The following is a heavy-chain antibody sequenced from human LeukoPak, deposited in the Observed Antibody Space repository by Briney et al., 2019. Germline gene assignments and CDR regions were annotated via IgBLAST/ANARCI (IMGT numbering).Heavy chain of an antibody. D-gene: IGHD2-15*01. Sequence: SVKVSCKASGGTFSSYAIIWVRQAPGQGLEWMGRIIPILGIADYAQKFQGRVTMTRDTSTSTVYMELSSLRSEDTAVYYCARDLTKVVDYYYGMDVWGQGTTVTVSS. CDR1: GGTFSSYA. J-gene: IGHJ6*02. CDR3: ARDLTKVVDYYYGMDV. CDR2: IIPILGIA. V-gene: IGHV1-69*04.